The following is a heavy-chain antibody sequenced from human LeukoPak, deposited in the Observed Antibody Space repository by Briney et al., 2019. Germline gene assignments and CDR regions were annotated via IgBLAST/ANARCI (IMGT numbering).Heavy chain of an antibody. D-gene: IGHD3-22*01. CDR2: SFFYGGTT. CDR1: GGSISSSSYY. Sequence: PSETLSLTCTVSGGSISSSSYYWGWIRQPPGKGLEWIGSSFFYGGTTLYNPSLRTRSTISVDTSTNQLSLQLRSVTAADTAVYLCARDPRYYYDDSSRISFYFDFWGQGTLVPVSS. V-gene: IGHV4-39*07. CDR3: ARDPRYYYDDSSRISFYFDF. J-gene: IGHJ4*02.